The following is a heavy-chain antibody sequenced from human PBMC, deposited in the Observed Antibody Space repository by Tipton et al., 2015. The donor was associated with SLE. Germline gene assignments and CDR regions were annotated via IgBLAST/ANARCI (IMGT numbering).Heavy chain of an antibody. Sequence: SLRLSCAASGFTFSSYAMSWVRQAPGKGLEWVSVIYSGGSTYYADSVKGRFTISRDNSKNTLYLQMNSLRAEDTAVYYCAKEDGKSKAVAVFDYWGQGTLVTVSS. V-gene: IGHV3-23*03. CDR3: AKEDGKSKAVAVFDY. D-gene: IGHD6-19*01. J-gene: IGHJ4*02. CDR2: IYSGGST. CDR1: GFTFSSYA.